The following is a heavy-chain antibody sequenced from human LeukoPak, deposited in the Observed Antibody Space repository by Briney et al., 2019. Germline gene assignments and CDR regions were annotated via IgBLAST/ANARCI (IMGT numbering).Heavy chain of an antibody. CDR2: VHSDGSIT. Sequence: PGGSLRLSCAASGFTFNSYAMSWVRQAPGKGLVWVSRVHSDGSITNYADSVKGRFSISRDSAKKTLYLQMSSLRSEDTAVYYCAREQEDCTGTTCYRAFDVWGQGTMVTVS. CDR1: GFTFNSYA. V-gene: IGHV3-74*01. D-gene: IGHD2-2*01. CDR3: AREQEDCTGTTCYRAFDV. J-gene: IGHJ3*01.